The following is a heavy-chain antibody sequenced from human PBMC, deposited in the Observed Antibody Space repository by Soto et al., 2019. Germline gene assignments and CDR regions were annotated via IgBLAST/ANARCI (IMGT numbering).Heavy chain of an antibody. D-gene: IGHD5-18*01. J-gene: IGHJ2*01. Sequence: SVKVSCRASGGTFSSDTIIWVRQTNGQGLEWMGRIIPILGIANYAQKFQGRVTITADKSTSTAYMELSSLRSEDTAVYYCMVDTAMVTDWYFDLWGRGTLVTVSS. CDR3: MVDTAMVTDWYFDL. V-gene: IGHV1-69*02. CDR2: IIPILGIA. CDR1: GGTFSSDT.